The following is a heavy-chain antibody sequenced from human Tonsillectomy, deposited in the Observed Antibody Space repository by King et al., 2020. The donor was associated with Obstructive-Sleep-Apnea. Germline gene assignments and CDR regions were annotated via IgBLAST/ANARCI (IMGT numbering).Heavy chain of an antibody. CDR3: ARATYYYDSSGYYHLYYFDY. CDR2: IKQDGCEK. Sequence: VQLVESGGGLVQPGGSLRLSCAASGFTFSSYWMSWVRQAPGKGLEWVANIKQDGCEKYYVDSVKGRFTISRDNAKNSLYLQMNSLRAEDTAVYYCARATYYYDSSGYYHLYYFDYWGQGTLVTVSS. J-gene: IGHJ4*02. CDR1: GFTFSSYW. V-gene: IGHV3-7*03. D-gene: IGHD3-22*01.